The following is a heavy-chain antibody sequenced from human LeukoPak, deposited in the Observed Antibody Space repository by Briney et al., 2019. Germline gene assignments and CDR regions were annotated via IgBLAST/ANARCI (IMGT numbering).Heavy chain of an antibody. D-gene: IGHD3-9*01. CDR2: IYHSGIT. V-gene: IGHV4-38-2*02. Sequence: SETLSLTCTVSGYSISSGYYWGWIRQPPGKGLEWVGSIYHSGITYYTPSLKSRVTISVDTSKNQFYLKLSSVTAADTAVYYCARAVGSFDWLPLFDFWGQGALVTVSS. CDR1: GYSISSGYY. J-gene: IGHJ4*02. CDR3: ARAVGSFDWLPLFDF.